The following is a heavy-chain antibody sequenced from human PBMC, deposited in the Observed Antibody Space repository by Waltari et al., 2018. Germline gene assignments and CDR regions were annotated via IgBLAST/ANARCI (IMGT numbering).Heavy chain of an antibody. D-gene: IGHD5-12*01. V-gene: IGHV3-23*04. CDR1: GFTFSSYA. Sequence: EVQLVESGGGLVQPGGSLRLSCAASGFTFSSYAMSWVRQAPGKGLEWVSAISGSGGSTYYADSVKGRFTISRDNSKNTLYLQMNSLRAEDTAVYYCAKDQGRGYSGYGPWGYWGQGTLVTVSS. CDR3: AKDQGRGYSGYGPWGY. CDR2: ISGSGGST. J-gene: IGHJ4*02.